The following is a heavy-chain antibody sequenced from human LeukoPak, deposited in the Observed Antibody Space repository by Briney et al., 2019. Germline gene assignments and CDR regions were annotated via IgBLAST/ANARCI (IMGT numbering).Heavy chain of an antibody. V-gene: IGHV3-7*03. CDR1: GFTFSNYW. Sequence: PGGSLRLSCAASGFTFSNYWMTWVRQAPGKGLEWVANIRQDGREKNYVDSVKGRFTISRDNAKNSLILQMNRLRAEDTAVYYCARDVSDGNGSASRIHLDSWGQGTLVSVSS. CDR3: ARDVSDGNGSASRIHLDS. D-gene: IGHD6-6*01. J-gene: IGHJ4*02. CDR2: IRQDGREK.